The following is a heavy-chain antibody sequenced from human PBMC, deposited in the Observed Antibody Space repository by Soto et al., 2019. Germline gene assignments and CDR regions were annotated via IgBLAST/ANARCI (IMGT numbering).Heavy chain of an antibody. J-gene: IGHJ6*02. D-gene: IGHD6-6*01. CDR1: GGSISSGGYF. CDR2: MYYSGIT. CDR3: AREGAAPYYYYGMDV. V-gene: IGHV4-31*03. Sequence: QVQLQESGPGLVKPSQTLSLTCTVSGGSISSGGYFWSWIRQHPGKGLGWIGFMYYSGITYYNPSLQRRVTIPGDTSKHQFSLKLSSVTAADPAVYYCAREGAAPYYYYGMDVCGQGTTVTVSS.